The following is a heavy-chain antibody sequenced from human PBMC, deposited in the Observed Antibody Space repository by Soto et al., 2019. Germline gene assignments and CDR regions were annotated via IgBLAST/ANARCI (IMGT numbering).Heavy chain of an antibody. D-gene: IGHD6-13*01. Sequence: SVKVSCKASGGTFSSYAISWVRQAPGQGLEWMGGIIPIFGTANYAQKFQGRVTITADESTSTAYMELSSLRSEDTAVYYCARDSLGYSRDGYYGMDVWGQGTTVTV. CDR1: GGTFSSYA. CDR2: IIPIFGTA. J-gene: IGHJ6*02. V-gene: IGHV1-69*13. CDR3: ARDSLGYSRDGYYGMDV.